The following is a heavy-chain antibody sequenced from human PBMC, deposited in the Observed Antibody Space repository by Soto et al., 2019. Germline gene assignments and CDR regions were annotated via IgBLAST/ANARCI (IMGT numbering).Heavy chain of an antibody. D-gene: IGHD4-17*01. CDR2: ISAYNGDT. Sequence: QVQLEQSGVEVKKPGASVRVACKTSASIFTRYGFSWVRQAPGQGLEWMGWISAYNGDTKYAQNFQGRVTMTTDTSTRTAYMELRTLRIDDTAVYYCTSDYGDENSWGPGILVTVSS. CDR3: TSDYGDENS. V-gene: IGHV1-18*01. J-gene: IGHJ4*02. CDR1: ASIFTRYG.